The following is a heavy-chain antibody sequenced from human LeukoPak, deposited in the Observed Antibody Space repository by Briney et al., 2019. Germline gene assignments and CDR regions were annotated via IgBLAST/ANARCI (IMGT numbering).Heavy chain of an antibody. D-gene: IGHD3-16*01. CDR2: IYISGST. CDR3: ARDPLLRLGEIPA. V-gene: IGHV4-4*07. CDR1: GGSISSYY. Sequence: PSETLSLTCNVSGGSISSYYWSWIRQPAGKGLEWIGRIYISGSTNYNPSLKSRVTMSVDTSKNQFSLKLSSVTAADTAVYYCARDPLLRLGEIPAWGQGTLVTVSS. J-gene: IGHJ5*02.